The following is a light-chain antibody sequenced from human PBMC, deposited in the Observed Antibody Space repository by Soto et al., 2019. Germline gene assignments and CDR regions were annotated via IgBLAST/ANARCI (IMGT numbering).Light chain of an antibody. Sequence: EIVLTQSPATLSLSPGERATLSCRASQSVSSYLAWYQQKPGQAPRLLIYDASNRATGIPDRFSGRGSGTDFTLTISSLQSEDSAVYFCQQYNDWPPITFGGGTKVDIK. V-gene: IGKV3-11*01. J-gene: IGKJ4*01. CDR3: QQYNDWPPIT. CDR2: DAS. CDR1: QSVSSY.